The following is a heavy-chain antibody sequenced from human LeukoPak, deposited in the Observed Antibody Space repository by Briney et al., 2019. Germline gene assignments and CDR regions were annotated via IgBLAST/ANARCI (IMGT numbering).Heavy chain of an antibody. D-gene: IGHD6-13*01. J-gene: IGHJ4*02. Sequence: SETLSLTCTVSGGSISSYYWSWVRQPPGKGLEWIGYIYYSGTTNYNPSLKSRVTISVDTSKNQFSLKLSSVTAADTAVYYCARGVYIAAAQYAYWGQGTLVTVSS. V-gene: IGHV4-59*01. CDR1: GGSISSYY. CDR2: IYYSGTT. CDR3: ARGVYIAAAQYAY.